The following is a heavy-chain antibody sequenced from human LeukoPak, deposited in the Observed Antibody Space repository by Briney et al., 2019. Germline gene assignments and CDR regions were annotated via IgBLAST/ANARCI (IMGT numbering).Heavy chain of an antibody. CDR1: GFTFSSHG. CDR3: AKEIRPNDC. Sequence: GGSLRLSCAASGFTFSSHGMCWVRQAPGRGLEWVSSISIGGDTTYSDSVKGRFTISRDNSKNTLYLQLDSLRAEDTAIYYCAKEIRPNDCWGLGTLVTVSS. J-gene: IGHJ4*02. D-gene: IGHD4-17*01. V-gene: IGHV3-23*01. CDR2: ISIGGDTT.